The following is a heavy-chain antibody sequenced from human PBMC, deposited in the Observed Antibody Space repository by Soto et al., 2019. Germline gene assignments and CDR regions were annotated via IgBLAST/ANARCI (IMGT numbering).Heavy chain of an antibody. CDR2: IKQDESEK. V-gene: IGHV3-7*01. CDR3: ARGVGYYDILTGTYTRYYFEY. CDR1: GFTFSSYW. Sequence: PGGSLRLSCVASGFTFSSYWMSWVRQAPGKGLEWVANIKQDESEKYYVDSVRGRFTISRDNAKDSLYLQMNSLRAEDTALYYCARGVGYYDILTGTYTRYYFEYWGLGTLVTVSS. J-gene: IGHJ4*02. D-gene: IGHD3-9*01.